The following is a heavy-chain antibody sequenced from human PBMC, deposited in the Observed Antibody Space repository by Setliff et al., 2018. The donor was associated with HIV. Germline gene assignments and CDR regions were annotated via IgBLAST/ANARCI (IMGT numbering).Heavy chain of an antibody. CDR1: GGSITSGGYN. Sequence: PSETLSLTCTVSGGSITSGGYNWIWIRQHPEKGLEWIGYVDLGFRRYYNPSLKSQVIISVYTPKNQFSLTFNSVTAADTAVYYCATDRGGRYLDYWGQGAPVTVSS. J-gene: IGHJ4*02. V-gene: IGHV4-31*01. CDR2: VDLGFRR. CDR3: ATDRGGRYLDY. D-gene: IGHD3-10*01.